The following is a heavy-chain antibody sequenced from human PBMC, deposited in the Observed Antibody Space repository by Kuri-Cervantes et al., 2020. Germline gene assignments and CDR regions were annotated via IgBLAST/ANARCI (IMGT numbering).Heavy chain of an antibody. Sequence: GGSLRLSCKGSGYSFTSYWIGWVRQMPGKGLEWMGIIYPGDSDTRYSPSFQGQVTISADKSISTAYLQWSSLKAAEAAMYYCARLASGWWGWFDSWGQGTMVTVSS. CDR3: ARLASGWWGWFDS. CDR1: GYSFTSYW. V-gene: IGHV5-51*01. CDR2: IYPGDSDT. J-gene: IGHJ5*01. D-gene: IGHD2-15*01.